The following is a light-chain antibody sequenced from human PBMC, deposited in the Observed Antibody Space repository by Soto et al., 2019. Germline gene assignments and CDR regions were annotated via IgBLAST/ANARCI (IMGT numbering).Light chain of an antibody. V-gene: IGLV1-44*01. Sequence: QSMLTQPPSASGAPGQRVTISCSGSSSNIGANTVNWYQHLPGTAPKLLIHTNNQRASGVPDRFSGSKSGTSASLAISGLQSEDEADFYCAAWDGSLNGVVFGGGTKLTVL. CDR3: AAWDGSLNGVV. J-gene: IGLJ2*01. CDR2: TNN. CDR1: SSNIGANT.